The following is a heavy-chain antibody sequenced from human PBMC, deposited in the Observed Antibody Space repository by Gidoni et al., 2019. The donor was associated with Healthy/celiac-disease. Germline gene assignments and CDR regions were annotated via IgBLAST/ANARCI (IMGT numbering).Heavy chain of an antibody. CDR1: GFPFISYA. J-gene: IGHJ3*02. D-gene: IGHD2-15*01. V-gene: IGHV3-23*01. CDR2: ISGSGGST. Sequence: EVQLLESGGGLVQPGVYLRLSCAASGFPFISYAMSWVRQAPGKGLEWVSAISGSGGSTYYADSVKGRFTISRDNSKNTLYLQMNSLRAEDTAVYYCAKAFTWWELHDAFDIWGQGTMVTVSS. CDR3: AKAFTWWELHDAFDI.